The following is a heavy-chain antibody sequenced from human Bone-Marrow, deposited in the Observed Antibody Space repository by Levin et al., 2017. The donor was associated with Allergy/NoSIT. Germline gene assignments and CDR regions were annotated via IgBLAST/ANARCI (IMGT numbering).Heavy chain of an antibody. Sequence: GGSLRLSCAASGFTFSSYGMHWVRQAPGKGLEWVAVIWYDGSNKYYADSVKGRFTISRDNSKNTLYLQMNSLRAEDTAVYYCARDASYSSGHFDYWGQGTLVTVSS. J-gene: IGHJ4*02. D-gene: IGHD6-19*01. CDR1: GFTFSSYG. CDR2: IWYDGSNK. CDR3: ARDASYSSGHFDY. V-gene: IGHV3-33*01.